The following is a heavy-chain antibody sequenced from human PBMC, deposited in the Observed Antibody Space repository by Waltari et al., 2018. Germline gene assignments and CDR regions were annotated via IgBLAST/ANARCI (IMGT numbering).Heavy chain of an antibody. CDR1: GFTFSSYS. CDR3: ARNLLTSRDYYYYYYMDV. J-gene: IGHJ6*03. CDR2: ISSSSSYI. D-gene: IGHD1-20*01. V-gene: IGHV3-21*01. Sequence: EVQLVESGGGLVKPGGSLRLSCAASGFTFSSYSMNWVRQAPGKGLEWVSSISSSSSYIYYADSVKGRFTIARDNAKNSLYLQMNSLRAEDTAVYYCARNLLTSRDYYYYYYMDVWGKGTTVTISS.